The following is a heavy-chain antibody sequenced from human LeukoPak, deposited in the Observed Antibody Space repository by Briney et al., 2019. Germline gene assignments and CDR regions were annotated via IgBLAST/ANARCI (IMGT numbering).Heavy chain of an antibody. Sequence: GGSLRLSCAASGFTFNSYEMNWVRQAPGKGLEWVSCISTSGSTIYYADSVKGRFTVSRDNAKNSLFLQMNSLRDEDTAVYYCARVLRGLYNLGDWGQGTLVTVSS. J-gene: IGHJ4*02. CDR1: GFTFNSYE. CDR2: ISTSGSTI. V-gene: IGHV3-48*03. D-gene: IGHD3-10*01. CDR3: ARVLRGLYNLGD.